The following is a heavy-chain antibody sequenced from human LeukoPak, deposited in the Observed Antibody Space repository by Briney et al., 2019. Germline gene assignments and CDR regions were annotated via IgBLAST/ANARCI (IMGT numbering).Heavy chain of an antibody. CDR2: VYSDGVT. CDR1: GDSISNNY. V-gene: IGHV4-4*07. J-gene: IGHJ5*02. CDR3: ARISSGSSWYWFDP. D-gene: IGHD6-13*01. Sequence: PSETLSLTCTVSGDSISNNYWSWIRQPAGQGLEWIGRVYSDGVTRYNPSLKCRVTISVDMSNNRFSLTLNSATAADTAVYYCARISSGSSWYWFDPWGQGTLVTVSS.